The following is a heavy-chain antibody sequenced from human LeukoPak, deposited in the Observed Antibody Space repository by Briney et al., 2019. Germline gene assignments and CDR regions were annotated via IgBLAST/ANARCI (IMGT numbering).Heavy chain of an antibody. J-gene: IGHJ4*02. CDR3: AREIFWKYYFDY. V-gene: IGHV4-34*01. Sequence: SETLSLTCAVYGGSFSGYYWSWIRQPPGKGLEWIGEINHSGSTNYNPSLKSRVTISVDTSKHQFSLKLSSVTAADTAVYYCAREIFWKYYFDYWGQGTLVTVSS. CDR2: INHSGST. D-gene: IGHD3-9*01. CDR1: GGSFSGYY.